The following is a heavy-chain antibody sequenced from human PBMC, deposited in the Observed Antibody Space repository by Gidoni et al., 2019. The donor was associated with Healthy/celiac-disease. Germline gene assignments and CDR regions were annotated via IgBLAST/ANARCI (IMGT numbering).Heavy chain of an antibody. Sequence: EVQLVESGGGLVKPGGSLRLSCAASGFTFSNAWMSWVRQAPGKGLEWVGRIKSKTDGGTTDYAAPVKGRFTISRDDSKNTLYLQMNSLKTEDTAVYYCATGTGNWELRGYWGQGTLVTVSS. CDR1: GFTFSNAW. CDR3: ATGTGNWELRGY. D-gene: IGHD1-26*01. CDR2: IKSKTDGGTT. V-gene: IGHV3-15*01. J-gene: IGHJ4*02.